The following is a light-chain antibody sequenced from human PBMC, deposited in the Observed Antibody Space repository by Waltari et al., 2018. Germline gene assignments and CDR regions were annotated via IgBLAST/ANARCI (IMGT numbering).Light chain of an antibody. CDR2: QDS. Sequence: SYELTQPPSVSVSPGQTASITCSGEKLGDKYACWYQQKPGPSPVLVISQDSKRPSGIPQRFSGSNSGNTATLTISGTQAMDGAGYYCQAWDSSTALVFGGGTKLTVL. J-gene: IGLJ2*01. CDR3: QAWDSSTALV. CDR1: KLGDKY. V-gene: IGLV3-1*01.